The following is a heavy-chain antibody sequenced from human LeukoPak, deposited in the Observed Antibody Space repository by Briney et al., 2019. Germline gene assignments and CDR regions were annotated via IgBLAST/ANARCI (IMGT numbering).Heavy chain of an antibody. J-gene: IGHJ4*02. CDR3: AKDIVGGGNDY. D-gene: IGHD2-15*01. Sequence: GGSLRLSCGASGFTFNNYGMNWVRQAPGKGLEWISYISLSGSPIYYADSVKGRFTISRDNAKNSIYLQMNSLRVEDTAIYYCAKDIVGGGNDYWGQGTLVTVSS. CDR1: GFTFNNYG. V-gene: IGHV3-48*03. CDR2: ISLSGSPI.